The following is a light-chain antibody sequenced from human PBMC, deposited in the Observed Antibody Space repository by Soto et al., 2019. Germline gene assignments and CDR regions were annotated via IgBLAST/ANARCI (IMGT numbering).Light chain of an antibody. Sequence: EIVMTQSPATLSVSPGDRATLSCRASQSVSNNLAWYQQKPGQAPRLLIYGASTRATGIPARFSDSGSGTEFTLTISSLQSEDFAVYYCQQYNDWTYTFGQGTKLEIK. CDR1: QSVSNN. CDR3: QQYNDWTYT. CDR2: GAS. V-gene: IGKV3-15*01. J-gene: IGKJ2*01.